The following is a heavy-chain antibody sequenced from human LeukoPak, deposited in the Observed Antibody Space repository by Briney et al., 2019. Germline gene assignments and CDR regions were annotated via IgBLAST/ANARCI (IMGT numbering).Heavy chain of an antibody. Sequence: GGSLRLSCAASGFTFSSYGMHWVRQAPGKGLEWVAVISYDGSNKYYADSVKGRFTISRDNSKNTLYLQMNSLRAEDTAVYYCAKFWYDFWSGYYTGMEDYWGQGTLVTVSS. CDR1: GFTFSSYG. CDR2: ISYDGSNK. CDR3: AKFWYDFWSGYYTGMEDY. J-gene: IGHJ4*02. D-gene: IGHD3-3*01. V-gene: IGHV3-30*18.